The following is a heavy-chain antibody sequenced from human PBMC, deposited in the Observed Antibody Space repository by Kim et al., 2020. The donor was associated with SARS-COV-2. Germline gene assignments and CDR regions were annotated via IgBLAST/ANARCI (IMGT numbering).Heavy chain of an antibody. D-gene: IGHD1-26*01. V-gene: IGHV3-23*01. CDR3: AKTEYSGNFYGPFDY. J-gene: IGHJ4*02. Sequence: DTWKGRFTISRDRSKNTLYLQMNSLRTEDTAVYFCAKTEYSGNFYGPFDYWGQGTLVTVSS.